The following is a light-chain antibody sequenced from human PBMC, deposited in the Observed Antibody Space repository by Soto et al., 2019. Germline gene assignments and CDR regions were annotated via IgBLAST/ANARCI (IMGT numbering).Light chain of an antibody. CDR2: AAS. CDR3: QQINSHPLT. J-gene: IGKJ4*01. Sequence: DIQLTQSPSFLSASVGDRITITCRASQGISSSLAWFQQQAGKAPNLLIYAASTLQRGVPSRFSGSGSGTEFTLTISSLQPEDFATYYCQQINSHPLTFGGGTKVEIK. V-gene: IGKV1-9*01. CDR1: QGISSS.